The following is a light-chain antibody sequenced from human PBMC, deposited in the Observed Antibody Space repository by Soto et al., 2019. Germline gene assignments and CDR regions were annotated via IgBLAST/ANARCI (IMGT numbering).Light chain of an antibody. CDR2: GAT. CDR1: QSISSY. J-gene: IGKJ1*01. CDR3: QQSFSVRSWT. V-gene: IGKV1-39*01. Sequence: DVQMTQNPSSLSASIGDRVTITCRSSQSISSYLNWYQQKPGKAPMLLIYGATNLQSGVPSRFSGSGSRTDFTLTISSLQPEDFATYFCQQSFSVRSWTFGQGAKVDIK.